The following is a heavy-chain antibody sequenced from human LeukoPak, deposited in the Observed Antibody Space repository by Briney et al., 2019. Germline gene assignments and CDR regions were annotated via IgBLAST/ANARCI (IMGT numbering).Heavy chain of an antibody. CDR3: ARVLHYYGSGTSPYY. CDR1: GYSFTTYY. D-gene: IGHD3-10*01. Sequence: ASVKVSCKASGYSFTTYYMHWVRQAPGHGLEWTGWINPNSGGTNYAQKFQGRVTMTRDTSISTAYMELSRLRSDDTAVYYCARVLHYYGSGTSPYYWGQGTLVTVSS. V-gene: IGHV1-2*02. J-gene: IGHJ4*02. CDR2: INPNSGGT.